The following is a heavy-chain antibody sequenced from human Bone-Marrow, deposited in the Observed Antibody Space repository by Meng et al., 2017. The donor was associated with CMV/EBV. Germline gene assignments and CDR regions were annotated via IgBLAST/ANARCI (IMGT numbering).Heavy chain of an antibody. Sequence: GESLKISCSASGFTFSSYGMHWVRQAPGKGLEWVAFIRYDGSNKYYADSVKGRFTISRDNAKNTLYLQMNSLRAEDTAVYYCARDAPEYGGNSLSYWGQGTLVTVSS. J-gene: IGHJ4*02. V-gene: IGHV3-30*02. CDR3: ARDAPEYGGNSLSY. D-gene: IGHD4-23*01. CDR2: IRYDGSNK. CDR1: GFTFSSYG.